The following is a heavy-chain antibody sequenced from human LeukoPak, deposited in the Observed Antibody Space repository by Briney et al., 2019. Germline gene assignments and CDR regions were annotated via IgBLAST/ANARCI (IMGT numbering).Heavy chain of an antibody. CDR3: ARETIDCGGDCYDY. Sequence: GGSLRLSCAASGFTFNNYEMNWVRQAPGKGLEWISYISTDGTMAYYAGSVKGRFTISRDTAKNSLYLQMNSLRADDTAVYYCARETIDCGGDCYDYWGQGTLATVSS. J-gene: IGHJ4*02. V-gene: IGHV3-48*03. D-gene: IGHD2-21*01. CDR1: GFTFNNYE. CDR2: ISTDGTMA.